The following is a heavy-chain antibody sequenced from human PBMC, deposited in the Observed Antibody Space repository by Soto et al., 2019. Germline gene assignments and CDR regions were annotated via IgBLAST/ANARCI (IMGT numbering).Heavy chain of an antibody. CDR3: AKDLRSRRNWNGPFDY. CDR2: ISYDGSNK. D-gene: IGHD1-1*01. V-gene: IGHV3-30*18. CDR1: GFTFSSYG. Sequence: PGGSLRLSCAASGFTFSSYGMHWVRQAPGKGLEWVAVISYDGSNKYYADSVKGRFTISGDNSKNTLYLQMNSLRAEDTAVYYCAKDLRSRRNWNGPFDYWGQGTLVTVSS. J-gene: IGHJ4*02.